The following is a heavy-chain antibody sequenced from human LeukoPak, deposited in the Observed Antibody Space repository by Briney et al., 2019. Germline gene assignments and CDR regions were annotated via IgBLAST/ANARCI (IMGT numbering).Heavy chain of an antibody. V-gene: IGHV1-24*01. Sequence: GASVKVSCKVSGYTLTELSMHWVRQAPGKGLEWMGGFDPEDGETIYAQKFQGRVTMTEDTSTDTTYMELSSLRSEDTAVYYCATDSYYDSSGYRNWFDPWGQGTLATVSS. CDR2: FDPEDGET. CDR1: GYTLTELS. D-gene: IGHD3-22*01. J-gene: IGHJ5*02. CDR3: ATDSYYDSSGYRNWFDP.